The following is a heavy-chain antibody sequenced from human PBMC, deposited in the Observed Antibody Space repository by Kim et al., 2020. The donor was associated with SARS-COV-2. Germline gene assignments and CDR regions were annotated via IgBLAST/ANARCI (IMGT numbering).Heavy chain of an antibody. CDR1: GFTFDDYA. Sequence: GGSLRLSCAASGFTFDDYAMHWVRQAPGKGLEWVSLISGDGGSTYYADSVKGRFTISRDNSKNSLYLQMNSLRTEDTALYYCAKDIRGSWFNYYYYYGMDFWGQGTTVTVSS. D-gene: IGHD6-13*01. CDR3: AKDIRGSWFNYYYYYGMDF. CDR2: ISGDGGST. V-gene: IGHV3-43*02. J-gene: IGHJ6*02.